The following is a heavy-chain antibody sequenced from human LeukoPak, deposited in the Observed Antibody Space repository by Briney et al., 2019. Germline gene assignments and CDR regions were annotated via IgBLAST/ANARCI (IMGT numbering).Heavy chain of an antibody. J-gene: IGHJ4*02. CDR3: ALTFHGEWQFRKSFDY. CDR1: GFTFSSYS. CDR2: ISSTSGTI. Sequence: GGSLRLSCAASGFTFSSYSMNWVRQAPGNGLEWLSYISSTSGTIYYADSVKGRFTISRDNAKNSLFLQMNSLRDEDTAVYYCALTFHGEWQFRKSFDYWGQGTLVTVSS. V-gene: IGHV3-48*02. D-gene: IGHD3-3*01.